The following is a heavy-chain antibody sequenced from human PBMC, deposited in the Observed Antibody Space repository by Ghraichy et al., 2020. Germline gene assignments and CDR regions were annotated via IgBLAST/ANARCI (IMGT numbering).Heavy chain of an antibody. CDR3: ARHVSYSSGWYFHLDAFDI. Sequence: SETLSLTCTVSGGSISSSSYYWGWIRQPPGKGLEWIGSIYYSGSTYYNPSLKSRVTISVDTSKNQFSLKLSSVTAADTAVYYCARHVSYSSGWYFHLDAFDIWGQGTMVTVSS. J-gene: IGHJ3*02. V-gene: IGHV4-39*01. D-gene: IGHD6-19*01. CDR1: GGSISSSSYY. CDR2: IYYSGST.